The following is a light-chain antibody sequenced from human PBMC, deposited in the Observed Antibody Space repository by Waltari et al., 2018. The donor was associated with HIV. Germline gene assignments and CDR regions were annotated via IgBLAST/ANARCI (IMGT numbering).Light chain of an antibody. Sequence: QSVLTQPPSVSAAPGPKVTISCSASSSNIEHTYVPWYQQLPGAAPKLLIYENNKRPSGIPDRFSGSKSGTSATLGITGLQTGDEADYYCGTWDSSLSAVFGGGTKLTVL. CDR2: ENN. V-gene: IGLV1-51*02. CDR3: GTWDSSLSAV. CDR1: SSNIEHTY. J-gene: IGLJ3*02.